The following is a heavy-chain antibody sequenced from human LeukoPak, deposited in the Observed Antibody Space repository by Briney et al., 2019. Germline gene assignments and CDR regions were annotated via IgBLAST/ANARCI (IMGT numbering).Heavy chain of an antibody. CDR3: ARERLEGHYYGSGSYRALDY. Sequence: SETLSLTCTVSGGSISSGSYYWSWIRQPAGKGLEWIGRIYTSGSTNYNPSLKSRVTISVDTSKNQFSLKLSSVTAEDTAVYYCARERLEGHYYGSGSYRALDYWGQGTLVTVSS. J-gene: IGHJ4*02. V-gene: IGHV4-61*02. CDR1: GGSISSGSYY. CDR2: IYTSGST. D-gene: IGHD3-10*01.